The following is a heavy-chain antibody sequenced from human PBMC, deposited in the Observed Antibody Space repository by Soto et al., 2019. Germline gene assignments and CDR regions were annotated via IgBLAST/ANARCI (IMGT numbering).Heavy chain of an antibody. J-gene: IGHJ4*02. Sequence: ASVKVSCKASGYTCTSYAMHWVRQAPGQRLEWMGWINAGNGNTKYSQKFQGRVAITRDTSASTAYMELSSLRSEDTAVYYCARRDSPYYDSSGYYFDYWGQGTLVTVSS. CDR1: GYTCTSYA. CDR2: INAGNGNT. V-gene: IGHV1-3*01. CDR3: ARRDSPYYDSSGYYFDY. D-gene: IGHD3-22*01.